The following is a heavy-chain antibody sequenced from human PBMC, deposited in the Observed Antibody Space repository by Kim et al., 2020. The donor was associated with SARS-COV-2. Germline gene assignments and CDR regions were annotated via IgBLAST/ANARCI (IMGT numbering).Heavy chain of an antibody. J-gene: IGHJ4*02. D-gene: IGHD2-15*01. CDR2: SGST. V-gene: IGHV4-34*13. CDR3: AGGLPSID. Sequence: SGSTNYNPSRKSRVTISVDTSKNQFSLKLSSVTTADTAVYYCAGGLPSIDWGQGTLVTVSS.